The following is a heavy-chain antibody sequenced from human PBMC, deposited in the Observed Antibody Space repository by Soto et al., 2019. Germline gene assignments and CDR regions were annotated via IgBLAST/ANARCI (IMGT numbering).Heavy chain of an antibody. J-gene: IGHJ4*02. CDR1: GFIFSSFP. D-gene: IGHD2-21*02. V-gene: IGHV3-30-3*01. CDR3: ARSYCGDNCALDY. CDR2: VSKDGSDK. Sequence: PGGSLRLSCAASGFIFSSFPMHWVRQAPGKGLEWVAVVSKDGSDKHYADSVKGRFTISRDNSGNTLHLQMNSLRPEDTGVYYCARSYCGDNCALDYWGQGTPVTVSS.